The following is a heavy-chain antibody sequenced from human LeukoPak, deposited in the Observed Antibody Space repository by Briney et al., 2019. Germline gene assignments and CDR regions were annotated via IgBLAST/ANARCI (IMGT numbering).Heavy chain of an antibody. J-gene: IGHJ4*02. Sequence: PGGSLRLSCAASGFTFSSYNMDWVRQAPGKGLEWVSFIDSSSRYIYQADSVKGRFTISRDNAKSSVFLQMNSLRAEDTAVYYYARIGGHCTSTSCPPPDYWGQGTLVTVSS. CDR3: ARIGGHCTSTSCPPPDY. V-gene: IGHV3-21*01. CDR2: IDSSSRYI. CDR1: GFTFSSYN. D-gene: IGHD2-2*01.